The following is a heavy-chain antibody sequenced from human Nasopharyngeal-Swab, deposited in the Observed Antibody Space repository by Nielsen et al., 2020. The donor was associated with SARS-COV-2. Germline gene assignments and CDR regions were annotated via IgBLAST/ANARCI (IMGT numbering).Heavy chain of an antibody. D-gene: IGHD6-13*01. Sequence: GESLKISCVASGFTFRGCGIHWVRQAPGKGLEWVAVISYDGSNKHFADSVKGRFTISRDNSKNTLYLEMNSLRVEDTAVYYCAKDYSSSWYYFDYWGQGTLVTVSS. CDR2: ISYDGSNK. J-gene: IGHJ4*02. CDR3: AKDYSSSWYYFDY. CDR1: GFTFRGCG. V-gene: IGHV3-30*18.